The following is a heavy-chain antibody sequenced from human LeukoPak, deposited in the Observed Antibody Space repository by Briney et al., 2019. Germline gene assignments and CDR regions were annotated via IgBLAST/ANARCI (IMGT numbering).Heavy chain of an antibody. D-gene: IGHD3-9*01. CDR1: GYTFTSYY. CDR3: ARGYYDILTGYYTFDY. V-gene: IGHV1-46*01. Sequence: RASVKVSCKASGYTFTSYYMHWVRQAPGQGLEWMGIINPSGGSTSYAQKFQGRVTMTRDTSTSTVYMELSSLRSEDTAVYYCARGYYDILTGYYTFDYWGQGTLVTVSS. CDR2: INPSGGST. J-gene: IGHJ4*02.